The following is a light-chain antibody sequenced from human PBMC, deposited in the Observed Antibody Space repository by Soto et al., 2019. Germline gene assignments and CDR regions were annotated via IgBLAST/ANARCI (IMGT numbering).Light chain of an antibody. V-gene: IGKV3D-20*02. J-gene: IGKJ5*01. CDR3: QQRSNLIT. CDR1: QSVSSNN. Sequence: EIVLTQSPGTLSLSPGERATFSCRASQSVSSNNLAWFQQKPGQVPRLLIYGASNRATGIPARFSGSGSGTDFTLTISSLEPEDFAVYYCQQRSNLITFGQGTRLEIK. CDR2: GAS.